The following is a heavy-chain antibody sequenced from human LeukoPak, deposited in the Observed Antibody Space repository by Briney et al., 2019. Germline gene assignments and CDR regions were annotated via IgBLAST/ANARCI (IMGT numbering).Heavy chain of an antibody. CDR3: ARDTGGGGYGDYGDWFDP. J-gene: IGHJ5*02. D-gene: IGHD4-17*01. V-gene: IGHV4-38-2*02. CDR2: IYHSGST. CDR1: GYSISSGYY. Sequence: SETLSLTCTVSGYSISSGYYWGWIRQPPGKGLEWIGSIYHSGSTYYNPSLKSRVTISVDTSKNQFSLKLSSVTAADTAVYYCARDTGGGGYGDYGDWFDPWGREPWSPSPQ.